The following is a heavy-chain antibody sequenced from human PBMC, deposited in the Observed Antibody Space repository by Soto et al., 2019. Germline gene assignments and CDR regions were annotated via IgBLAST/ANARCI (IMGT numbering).Heavy chain of an antibody. CDR2: MNPNSGNT. J-gene: IGHJ5*02. D-gene: IGHD3-10*01. CDR1: GYTFTSYD. Sequence: ASVKVSCKASGYTFTSYDINWVRQATGQGLEWMGWMNPNSGNTGYAQKFQGRVTMTRNTSISTAYMELSSLRSEDTAVYYCARGKVLLWCGESQGSFDHWGQGTLVTVSS. CDR3: ARGKVLLWCGESQGSFDH. V-gene: IGHV1-8*01.